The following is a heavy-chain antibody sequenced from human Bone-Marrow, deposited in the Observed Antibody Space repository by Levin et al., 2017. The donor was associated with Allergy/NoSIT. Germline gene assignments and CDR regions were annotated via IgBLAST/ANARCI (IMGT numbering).Heavy chain of an antibody. CDR1: GFNFSGYE. J-gene: IGHJ4*02. CDR2: ISYDASSQ. CDR3: ARDREGTQLWALYDY. V-gene: IGHV3-30*15. D-gene: IGHD5-18*01. Sequence: GGSLRLSCAASGFNFSGYEMHWVRQAPGKGLEWMAVISYDASSQYTADSVRGRFTISRDNSKSTLYLHMSSLRREDTAEYYCARDREGTQLWALYDYWGQGTLVTVSS.